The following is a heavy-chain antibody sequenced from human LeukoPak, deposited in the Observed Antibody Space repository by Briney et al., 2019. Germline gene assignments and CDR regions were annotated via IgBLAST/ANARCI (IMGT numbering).Heavy chain of an antibody. V-gene: IGHV3-23*01. Sequence: QPGGSLRLSCAASGFSFSSFAMSWVRQGPARGLEWVSGIRGNGDTFYADSVKGRFTLSSDISRNTVYFQLNNLRVEDTAIYYCARASWVSTTDAVRWGQGTLVTVSS. J-gene: IGHJ4*02. D-gene: IGHD1-14*01. CDR2: IRGNGDT. CDR1: GFSFSSFA. CDR3: ARASWVSTTDAVR.